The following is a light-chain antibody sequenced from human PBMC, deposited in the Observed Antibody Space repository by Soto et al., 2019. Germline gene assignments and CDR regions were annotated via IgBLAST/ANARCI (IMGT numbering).Light chain of an antibody. CDR1: QSVSSY. Sequence: EIVLTHSPATLSLYPWEIATLSCRASQSVSSYLAWYQQKPGQAPRLLIYDASNRATGIPARFSGSGSGTDFTLTISSLEPEDFAVYYCQKYHNWPRTFGQGTKVDIK. CDR3: QKYHNWPRT. CDR2: DAS. V-gene: IGKV3-11*01. J-gene: IGKJ1*01.